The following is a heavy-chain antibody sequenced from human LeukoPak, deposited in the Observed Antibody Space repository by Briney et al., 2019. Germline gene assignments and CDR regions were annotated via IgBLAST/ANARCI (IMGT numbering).Heavy chain of an antibody. V-gene: IGHV3-15*01. CDR3: TARVAY. CDR1: GFTFSNTW. J-gene: IGHJ4*02. CDR2: IKSKTDGDTT. Sequence: AGSLRLSCAASGFTFSNTWMSWVRQPPGKGLEWVGRIKSKTDGDTTDYAAPVKGRFAISRADSKNTLYLHMNRLKIEDTAVYYCTARVAYWGQGTLVTVSS.